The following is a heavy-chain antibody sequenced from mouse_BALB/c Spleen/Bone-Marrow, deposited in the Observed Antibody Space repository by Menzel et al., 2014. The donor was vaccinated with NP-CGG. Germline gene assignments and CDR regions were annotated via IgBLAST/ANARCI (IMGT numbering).Heavy chain of an antibody. J-gene: IGHJ3*01. CDR1: GYTFTSYW. CDR2: IYPGDGDT. V-gene: IGHV1-87*01. D-gene: IGHD2-4*01. CDR3: ARSEATMILAY. Sequence: VQLQQPGAELARPGASVKLSCKASGYTFTSYWMQWVKQRPGQGLEWIGAIYPGDGDTRYTQKFKGKATLTADKSSSTAYMQLSSLASEDSAVYYCARSEATMILAYWGQGTLVTVSA.